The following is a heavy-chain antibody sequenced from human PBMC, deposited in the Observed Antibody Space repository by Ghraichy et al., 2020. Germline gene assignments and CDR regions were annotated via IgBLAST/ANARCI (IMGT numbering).Heavy chain of an antibody. CDR3: TRGYTMLY. V-gene: IGHV5-51*01. CDR1: GYSFIGYE. J-gene: IGHJ4*02. CDR2: IYPGDSHT. Sequence: GESLNISCKGSGYSFIGYEIGWVRQMPGKGLEWMGIIYPGDSHTTYSPSLQGQVTFSADKSISTAYLQWSSLRASDTAIYYCTRGYTMLYWGQGTLVTVSS. D-gene: IGHD2-2*02.